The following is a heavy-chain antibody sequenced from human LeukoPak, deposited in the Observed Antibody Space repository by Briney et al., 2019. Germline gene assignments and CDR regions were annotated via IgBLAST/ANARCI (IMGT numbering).Heavy chain of an antibody. CDR2: ISWDGGST. J-gene: IGHJ6*03. CDR3: AKAPGAMVLPDYYYMDV. V-gene: IGHV3-43D*03. D-gene: IGHD5-18*01. CDR1: GFTFDDYA. Sequence: GGSLRLSCAASGFTFDDYAMHWVRQAQGKGLEWVSLISWDGGSTYYADSVKGRFTISRDNSKNSLYLQMNSLRAEDTALYYCAKAPGAMVLPDYYYMDVWGKGTTVTASS.